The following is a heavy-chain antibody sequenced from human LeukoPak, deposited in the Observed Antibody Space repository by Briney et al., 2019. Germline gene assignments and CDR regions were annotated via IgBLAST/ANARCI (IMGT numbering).Heavy chain of an antibody. Sequence: ASVKVSCKASGYTFIGYYMHWVRLAPGQGLEWMGWISPTSGDTDSAQRFQGRVTMTRDTSISTAYVGLNSLTSDDTAVYYCARTNRGPYCSGGSCYPQGFDYWGQGTLVTVSS. CDR3: ARTNRGPYCSGGSCYPQGFDY. CDR1: GYTFIGYY. D-gene: IGHD2-15*01. CDR2: ISPTSGDT. J-gene: IGHJ4*02. V-gene: IGHV1-2*02.